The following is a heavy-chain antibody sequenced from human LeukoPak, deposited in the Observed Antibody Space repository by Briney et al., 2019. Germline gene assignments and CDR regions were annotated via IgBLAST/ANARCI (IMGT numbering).Heavy chain of an antibody. J-gene: IGHJ3*02. CDR1: GGSISSSSYY. V-gene: IGHV4-39*07. D-gene: IGHD4-23*01. Sequence: PSETLSLTCTVSGGSISSSSYYWGWIRQPPGKGLEWIGSIYYSGSTYYNPSLKSRVTISVDTSKNQFSLKLSSVTAADTAVYYCAGKSAHRVAFDIWGQGTMVTASS. CDR3: AGKSAHRVAFDI. CDR2: IYYSGST.